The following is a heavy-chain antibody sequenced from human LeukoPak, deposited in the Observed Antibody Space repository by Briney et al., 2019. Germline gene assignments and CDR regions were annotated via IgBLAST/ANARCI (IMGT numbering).Heavy chain of an antibody. CDR2: ISGSGART. D-gene: IGHD3-3*01. CDR1: GFTSSSYA. Sequence: PGGSLRLSCAASGFTSSSYAMSWVRQAPGKGLEWVSAISGSGARTYYADSVKGRFTISRDNSKNTLYVQMNSLRAEDTAVYFCAKETGYDADSPMDYWGQGTLVTVSS. CDR3: AKETGYDADSPMDY. V-gene: IGHV3-23*01. J-gene: IGHJ4*02.